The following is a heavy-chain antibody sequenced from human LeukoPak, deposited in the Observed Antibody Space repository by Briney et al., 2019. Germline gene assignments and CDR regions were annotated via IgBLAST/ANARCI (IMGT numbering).Heavy chain of an antibody. CDR2: INHSGST. J-gene: IGHJ5*02. D-gene: IGHD5-12*01. Sequence: SETLSLTCAVYGGSFSGYYWSWIRQPPGKGLEWLGEINHSGSTNYNPSLKSRVTISVDTSKNQFSLKLSSVTAEDTAVYYCARVVRGYSGYGAPASWFDPWGQGTLVTVSS. V-gene: IGHV4-34*01. CDR3: ARVVRGYSGYGAPASWFDP. CDR1: GGSFSGYY.